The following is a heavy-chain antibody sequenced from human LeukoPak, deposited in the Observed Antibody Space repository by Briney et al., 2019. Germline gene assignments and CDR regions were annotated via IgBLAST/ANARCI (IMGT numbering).Heavy chain of an antibody. CDR1: GYTFTSYG. J-gene: IGHJ2*01. D-gene: IGHD3-22*01. V-gene: IGHV1-2*02. CDR3: ARGDHPTHYDSSGYYRRWYFDL. Sequence: RASVKVSCKASGYTFTSYGISWVRQAPGQGLEWMGWINPNSGGTNYAQKFQGRVTMTRDTSISTAYMELSRLTSDDTAVYYCARGDHPTHYDSSGYYRRWYFDLWGRGTLVTVSS. CDR2: INPNSGGT.